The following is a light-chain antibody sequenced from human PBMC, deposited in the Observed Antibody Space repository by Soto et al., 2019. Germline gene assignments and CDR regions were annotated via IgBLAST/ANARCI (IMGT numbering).Light chain of an antibody. CDR1: QSVSSNY. V-gene: IGKV3-20*01. CDR3: HQYGSAPYT. J-gene: IGKJ2*01. CDR2: GAS. Sequence: EIVLTQSPGTRSLSPGERATLSCRASQSVSSNYLAWYQQKPGQAPRLLIYGASSRATGIPDRFSGSGSGTDFTLTISRLEPEDFAVYYCHQYGSAPYTFGQGTKLEIK.